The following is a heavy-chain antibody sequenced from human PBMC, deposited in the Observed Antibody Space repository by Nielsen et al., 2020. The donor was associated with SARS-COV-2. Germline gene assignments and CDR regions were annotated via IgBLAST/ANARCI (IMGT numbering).Heavy chain of an antibody. D-gene: IGHD1-26*01. CDR1: GGSFSGYY. Sequence: SETLSLTCAVYGGSFSGYYWSWIRQPPGKGLEWIGEINHSGSTNYNPSLKSRVTISVDTSKNQFSLKLSSVTAADTAVYYCAGKTSGSHLRHAFDIWGQGTMVTVSS. J-gene: IGHJ3*02. CDR3: AGKTSGSHLRHAFDI. CDR2: INHSGST. V-gene: IGHV4-34*01.